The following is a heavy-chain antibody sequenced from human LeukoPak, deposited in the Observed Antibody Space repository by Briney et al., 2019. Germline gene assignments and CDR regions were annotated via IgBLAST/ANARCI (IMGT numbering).Heavy chain of an antibody. CDR1: GFTFSSYS. V-gene: IGHV3-48*01. J-gene: IGHJ4*02. D-gene: IGHD5-24*01. CDR3: ARDFNYYFDY. CDR2: ISSGSSTI. Sequence: GSLRLSCAASGFTFSSYSMNWVRQAPGKGLEWVSYISSGSSTIYYADSVKGRFTISRDNAKNSLYLQMNSLRAEDTAVYYCARDFNYYFDYWGQGTLVTVSS.